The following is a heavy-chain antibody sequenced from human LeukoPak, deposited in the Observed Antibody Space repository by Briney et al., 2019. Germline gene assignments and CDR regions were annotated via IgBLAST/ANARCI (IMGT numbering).Heavy chain of an antibody. Sequence: PGGSLRLSCAASGFTFSSYAMSWVRQAPGKGLEWVSAISGSGGSTYYADSVKGRFTISRDNSKNTLYLQMNSLRAEDTAVYYCAKDLGYWGATIDAFDIWGQGTMVTVSS. CDR1: GFTFSSYA. CDR3: AKDLGYWGATIDAFDI. J-gene: IGHJ3*02. V-gene: IGHV3-23*01. D-gene: IGHD1-26*01. CDR2: ISGSGGST.